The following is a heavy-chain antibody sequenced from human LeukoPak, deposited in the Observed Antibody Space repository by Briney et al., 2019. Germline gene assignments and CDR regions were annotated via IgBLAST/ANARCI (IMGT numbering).Heavy chain of an antibody. J-gene: IGHJ5*02. Sequence: ASVKVSCKASGYTFTGYYMHWVRQAPGQGLEWMGWINPNSGGTNYAQKFQGRVTMTRDTSISTAYMELSRLRSDDTAVYHCARLSGGTMVRGASNWFDPWGQGTLVTVSS. D-gene: IGHD3-10*01. CDR3: ARLSGGTMVRGASNWFDP. V-gene: IGHV1-2*02. CDR1: GYTFTGYY. CDR2: INPNSGGT.